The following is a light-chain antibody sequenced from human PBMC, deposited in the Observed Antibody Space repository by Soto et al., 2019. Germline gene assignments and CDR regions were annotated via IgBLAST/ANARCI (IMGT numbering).Light chain of an antibody. CDR2: GNS. CDR3: PSYDSSLSGYV. CDR1: SSNIGAGYD. V-gene: IGLV1-40*01. Sequence: QSVLTQPPSVSGAPGQRVTISCTGSSSNIGAGYDVHWYQQLPGTAPKLLIYGNSNRPSGVPDRFSGSKSGTSASLAITGLQAEDEADYYRPSYDSSLSGYVFGTGTKVTV. J-gene: IGLJ1*01.